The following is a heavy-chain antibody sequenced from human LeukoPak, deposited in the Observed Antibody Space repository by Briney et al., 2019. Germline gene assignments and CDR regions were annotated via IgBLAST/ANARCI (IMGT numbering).Heavy chain of an antibody. CDR2: INHSGST. CDR3: ARKRTPDSSGHPGGRFFDY. D-gene: IGHD3-22*01. Sequence: PSETLSLTCAVYGGSFSGYYWSWIRQPPGKGLEWIGEINHSGSTNYNPSLKSRVTISVDTSKNQFSLKLSSVTAADTAVYYCARKRTPDSSGHPGGRFFDYWGKGTTVTVSS. CDR1: GGSFSGYY. V-gene: IGHV4-34*01. J-gene: IGHJ6*04.